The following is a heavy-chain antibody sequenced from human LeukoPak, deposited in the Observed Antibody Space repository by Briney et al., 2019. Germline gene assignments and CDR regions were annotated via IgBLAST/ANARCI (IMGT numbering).Heavy chain of an antibody. V-gene: IGHV3-30*04. CDR3: ARGYYRVDY. CDR1: GFMFSSYA. CDR2: IPYDGSNN. D-gene: IGHD2-15*01. Sequence: GGSLRLSCSASGFMFSSYAFHWVRQAPGKGLEWVAFIPYDGSNNDYADSVKGRFTISRDNSKSTLYLQMNSLRVDDTAVYYCARGYYRVDYWGQGTLVTVSS. J-gene: IGHJ4*02.